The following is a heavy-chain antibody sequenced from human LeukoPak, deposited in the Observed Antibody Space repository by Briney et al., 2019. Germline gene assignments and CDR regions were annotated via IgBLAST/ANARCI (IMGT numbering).Heavy chain of an antibody. Sequence: PSETLSLTCAVYGGSFSGYYWSWIRQPPGKGLEWIGEINHSGSTNYNPSLQSRVTISVDTSKNRFSLKLSSVTAADTAVYYCAARKRVRPFDYWGQGTLVTVSS. CDR3: AARKRVRPFDY. D-gene: IGHD1-14*01. CDR2: INHSGST. J-gene: IGHJ4*02. CDR1: GGSFSGYY. V-gene: IGHV4-34*01.